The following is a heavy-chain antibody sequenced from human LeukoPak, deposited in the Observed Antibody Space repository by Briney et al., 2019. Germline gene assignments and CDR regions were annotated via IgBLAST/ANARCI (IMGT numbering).Heavy chain of an antibody. CDR2: IRYDGSNK. CDR3: AKEKNSYSSSSGQGY. J-gene: IGHJ4*02. V-gene: IGHV3-30*02. D-gene: IGHD6-6*01. CDR1: GFTFSSYG. Sequence: PGGSLRLSCAASGFTFSSYGMHWVRQAPGKGLEWVAFIRYDGSNKYYADSVKGRLTISRDNYKNTLYLQMTSLRGDDTAVYYCAKEKNSYSSSSGQGYWGQGTLVTVSS.